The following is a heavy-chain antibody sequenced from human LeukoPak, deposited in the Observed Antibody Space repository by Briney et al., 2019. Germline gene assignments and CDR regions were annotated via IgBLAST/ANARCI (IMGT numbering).Heavy chain of an antibody. CDR3: ARGCSSTSCYSL. D-gene: IGHD2-2*01. CDR2: IYTSGST. CDR1: GGSISSYY. J-gene: IGHJ4*02. Sequence: SETLSLTCTVSGGSISSYYWSWIRQPAGKGLEWIGRIYTSGSTNYNPSIKSRVTMSVDTSKNQFSLKLSSVTAADTAVYYCARGCSSTSCYSLWGQGTLVTVSS. V-gene: IGHV4-4*07.